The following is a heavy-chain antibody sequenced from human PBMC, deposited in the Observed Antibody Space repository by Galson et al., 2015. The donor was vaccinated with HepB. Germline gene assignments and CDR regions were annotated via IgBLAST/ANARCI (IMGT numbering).Heavy chain of an antibody. J-gene: IGHJ6*03. V-gene: IGHV3-66*01. CDR3: ATYCSSTSCYTPRYAYYYYMDV. CDR1: GFTVSSNY. Sequence: SLRLSCAASGFTVSSNYKSWVRQAPGKGLEWVSVIYSGGSTYYADSVKGRFTISRDNSKNTLYLQMNSLRAEDTAVYYCATYCSSTSCYTPRYAYYYYMDVWGKGTTVTVSS. D-gene: IGHD2-2*02. CDR2: IYSGGST.